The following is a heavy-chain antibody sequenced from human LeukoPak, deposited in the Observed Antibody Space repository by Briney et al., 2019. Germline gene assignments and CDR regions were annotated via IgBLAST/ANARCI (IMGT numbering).Heavy chain of an antibody. J-gene: IGHJ4*02. CDR3: ARGYIGSSSYFEY. V-gene: IGHV1-18*01. Sequence: ASVKVSCKAAGYTFTRIGFNWVRQAPGQGLEWMGWISAYNGKTNYAQNLQGRVTMTTDTSTNTAYMELRSLRTDDTAVYYCARGYIGSSSYFEYWGQGTWSPSPQ. CDR2: ISAYNGKT. CDR1: GYTFTRIG. D-gene: IGHD1-26*01.